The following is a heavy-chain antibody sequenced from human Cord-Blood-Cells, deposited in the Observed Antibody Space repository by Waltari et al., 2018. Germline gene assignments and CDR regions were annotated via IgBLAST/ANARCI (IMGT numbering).Heavy chain of an antibody. D-gene: IGHD3-3*01. CDR1: GGSISSSNW. J-gene: IGHJ2*01. CDR2: IYHSGST. CDR3: ARVSYYDFWSGYYTVWYFDL. Sequence: QVQLQESGPGLVKPSGTLSLTCAVSGGSISSSNWWSWVRQPPGKGPEWIGEIYHSGSTNYNPSLKSRVTISVDKSKNQFSLKLSSVTAEDTAVYYCARVSYYDFWSGYYTVWYFDLWGRGTLVTVSS. V-gene: IGHV4-4*02.